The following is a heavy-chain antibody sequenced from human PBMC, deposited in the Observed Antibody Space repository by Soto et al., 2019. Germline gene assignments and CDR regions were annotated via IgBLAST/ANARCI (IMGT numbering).Heavy chain of an antibody. CDR1: GYTFTDNY. CDR2: INPTTGGT. D-gene: IGHD2-2*01. Sequence: ASVKVSCKASGYTFTDNYLHWLRLAPGQGPEWMAWINPTTGGTKYAQKFQGRVTVTWDTSISTAYMELSSLRFDDMAIYYCARGYCNSIGCWDYFDYWGQGTQVTVSS. J-gene: IGHJ4*02. CDR3: ARGYCNSIGCWDYFDY. V-gene: IGHV1-2*02.